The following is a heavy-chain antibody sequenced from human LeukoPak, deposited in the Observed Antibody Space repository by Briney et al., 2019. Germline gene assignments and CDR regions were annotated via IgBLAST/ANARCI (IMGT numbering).Heavy chain of an antibody. J-gene: IGHJ2*01. CDR3: ARVGARSWYFDL. V-gene: IGHV3-9*03. Sequence: GGSLRLSCAASGFTFDDYAMHWVRQAPGKGLEWVSGISWNSGSIGYADSVKGRFTISRDNAKNSLYLQMNSLRAEDMALYYCARVGARSWYFDLWGRGTLATVSS. CDR1: GFTFDDYA. D-gene: IGHD1-26*01. CDR2: ISWNSGSI.